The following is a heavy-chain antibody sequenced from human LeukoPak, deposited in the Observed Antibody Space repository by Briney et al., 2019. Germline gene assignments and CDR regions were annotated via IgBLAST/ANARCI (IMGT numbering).Heavy chain of an antibody. CDR2: INPNSGGT. CDR1: GYTFTGYY. V-gene: IGHV1-2*02. CDR3: ASLAAPYYYGMDV. J-gene: IGHJ6*02. D-gene: IGHD6-13*01. Sequence: ASVKVSCKASGYTFTGYYMHWVRQAPGQGLEWMGWINPNSGGTNYAQKFQGRVTTTRDTSISTAYMELSSLRSEDTAVYYCASLAAPYYYGMDVWGQGTTVTVSS.